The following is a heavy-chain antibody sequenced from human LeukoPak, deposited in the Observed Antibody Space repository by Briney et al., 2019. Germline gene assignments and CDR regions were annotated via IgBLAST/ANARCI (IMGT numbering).Heavy chain of an antibody. D-gene: IGHD5-12*01. V-gene: IGHV3-64D*06. Sequence: PGGSLRLSCSASGFTFSNYAMHWVRQAPGKGPEYVSAITDNGGSPYYADPVKGRFTISRDNSKNTLYLQLSGLRADDTAMYYCVKDVHRGYIDYDSAFDIWGQGTMVTVSS. CDR1: GFTFSNYA. CDR3: VKDVHRGYIDYDSAFDI. J-gene: IGHJ3*02. CDR2: ITDNGGSP.